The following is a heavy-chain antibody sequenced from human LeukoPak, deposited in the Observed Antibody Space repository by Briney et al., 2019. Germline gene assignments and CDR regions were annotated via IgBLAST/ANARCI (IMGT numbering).Heavy chain of an antibody. CDR2: IRYDGSNK. J-gene: IGHJ4*02. V-gene: IGHV3-30*02. CDR1: GFTFSSYG. D-gene: IGHD6-13*01. Sequence: GGSLRLSCAASGFTFSSYGLHWVRQAPGKGLEWVAFIRYDGSNKYYADSVKGRFTISRDNSKNTLYLQMNSRRAEDTAVYYCARDHGVYSSSWYYFDYWGQGTLVTVSS. CDR3: ARDHGVYSSSWYYFDY.